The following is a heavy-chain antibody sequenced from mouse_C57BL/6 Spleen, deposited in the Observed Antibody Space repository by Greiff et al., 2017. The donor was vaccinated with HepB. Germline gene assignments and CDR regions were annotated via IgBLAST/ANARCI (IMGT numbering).Heavy chain of an antibody. D-gene: IGHD2-5*01. CDR3: ARRGAYYSKAMDY. J-gene: IGHJ4*01. V-gene: IGHV1-69*01. Sequence: QVQLKQPGAELVMPGASVKLSCKASGYTFTSYWMHWVKQRPGQGLEWIGEIDPSDSYTNYNQKFKGKSTLTVDKSSSTAYMQLSSLTSEDSAVYYCARRGAYYSKAMDYWGQGTSVTVSS. CDR2: IDPSDSYT. CDR1: GYTFTSYW.